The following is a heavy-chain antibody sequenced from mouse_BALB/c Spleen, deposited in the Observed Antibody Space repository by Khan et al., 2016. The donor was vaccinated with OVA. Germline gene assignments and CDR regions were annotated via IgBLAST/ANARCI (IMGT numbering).Heavy chain of an antibody. V-gene: IGHV5-6-3*01. CDR1: GFTFSSYG. Sequence: EVELVESGGGLVQPGGSLKLSCAASGFTFSSYGMSWVRQTPDKRLELVATINSNGGRTYYPDSVKGRFTIPRDNAKNTLYLQMSSLKSEDTAMYYGARMARTINWGQGTTLTVSS. J-gene: IGHJ2*01. CDR2: INSNGGRT. CDR3: ARMARTIN.